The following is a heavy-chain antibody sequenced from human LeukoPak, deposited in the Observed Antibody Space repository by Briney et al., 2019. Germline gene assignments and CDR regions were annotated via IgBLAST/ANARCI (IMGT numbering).Heavy chain of an antibody. CDR1: GCTFSSYA. Sequence: SVKVSCKASGCTFSSYAISWVRQAPGQGLEWMGGIIPIFGTANYAQKFQGRVTITADESTSTAYMELSSLRSEDTAVYYCARAPSEWLRVDNWFDPWGQGTLVTVSS. V-gene: IGHV1-69*01. J-gene: IGHJ5*02. CDR3: ARAPSEWLRVDNWFDP. D-gene: IGHD5-12*01. CDR2: IIPIFGTA.